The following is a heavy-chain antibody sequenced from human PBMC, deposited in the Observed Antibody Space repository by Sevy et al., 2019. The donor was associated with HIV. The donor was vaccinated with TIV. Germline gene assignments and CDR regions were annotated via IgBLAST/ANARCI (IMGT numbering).Heavy chain of an antibody. CDR3: ARDSTTRPGVLDY. CDR2: IYFTGNT. V-gene: IGHV4-59*01. CDR1: GGSISSYF. D-gene: IGHD1-1*01. J-gene: IGHJ4*02. Sequence: SETLSLTCSVSGGSISSYFWTWVRQSPGKGLEWIGNIYFTGNTDYSPSLKSLVTFSLDTSKSQFSLTLKSVTAADTAIYFCARDSTTRPGVLDYWGQGTLVTVSS.